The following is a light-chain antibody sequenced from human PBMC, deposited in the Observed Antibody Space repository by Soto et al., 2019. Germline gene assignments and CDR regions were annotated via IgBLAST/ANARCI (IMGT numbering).Light chain of an antibody. CDR1: QSLLYSDGYNY. CDR3: MQALQLPLT. J-gene: IGKJ4*01. Sequence: DIVMTQSPLSLPVTPGEPASISCRSSQSLLYSDGYNYLDWYLQKPGQSPQLLIYLGSNRASGVPDRFSGSGSGTDFSLKISRVEAEDVGVYYCMQALQLPLTFGEGTKVEIK. V-gene: IGKV2-28*01. CDR2: LGS.